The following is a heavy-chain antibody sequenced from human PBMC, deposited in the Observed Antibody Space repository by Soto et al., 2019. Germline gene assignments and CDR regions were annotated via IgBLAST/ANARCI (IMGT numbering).Heavy chain of an antibody. CDR2: IYYSGST. CDR3: ARGQWSDRLLN. CDR1: GGSISSSSYY. Sequence: SETLSLTCTVSGGSISSSSYYWGWIRQPPGKGLEWIGSIYYSGSTYYNPSLKSRVTISVDTSKNQFSLKLKSVTAADTAVYYCARGQWSDRLLNWGRGTLVTVSS. J-gene: IGHJ4*02. V-gene: IGHV4-39*01. D-gene: IGHD2-15*01.